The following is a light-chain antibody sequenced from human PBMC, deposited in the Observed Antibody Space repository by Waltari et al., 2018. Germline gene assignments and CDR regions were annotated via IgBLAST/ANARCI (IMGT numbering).Light chain of an antibody. CDR1: SHDVGNYDL. CDR3: CSYSGDLSFGVV. V-gene: IGLV2-23*02. J-gene: IGLJ2*01. CDR2: EVT. Sequence: QSALTQPASVSGSPGQSITISCTGTSHDVGNYDLVSWYQQHPGKAPKLIIYEVTKRPAGCSTRFSGSKAVNTASLTIAGLHTEDEGDYYCCSYSGDLSFGVVFGGGTKLTVL.